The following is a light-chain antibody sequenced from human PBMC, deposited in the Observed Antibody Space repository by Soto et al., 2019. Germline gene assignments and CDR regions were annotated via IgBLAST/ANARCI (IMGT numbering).Light chain of an antibody. Sequence: EIVLTQSPGTLSLSPGERATLSCRASQSVSSYYLAWYQQKPGQAPRLLIHGASTRAIGIPGRFSGSGFGTEFTLTISSLQSEDFAVYYCQQYNNWPPYTFGQGTKVDIK. CDR2: GAS. CDR1: QSVSSY. V-gene: IGKV3-15*01. J-gene: IGKJ2*01. CDR3: QQYNNWPPYT.